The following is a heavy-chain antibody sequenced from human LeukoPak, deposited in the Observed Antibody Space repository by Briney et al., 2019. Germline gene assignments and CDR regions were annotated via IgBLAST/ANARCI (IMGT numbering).Heavy chain of an antibody. CDR2: ISAYNGNT. CDR1: GYTFSSYG. D-gene: IGHD7-27*01. Sequence: VASVKVSCKASGYTFSSYGITWVRQAPGQGLEWMGWISAYNGNTNYAQKLQGRVTMTTDTSTSTAYMELRSLRSDDTAVYYCARHLKLGPLGEPYYYYYMDVWGKGTTVTVSS. V-gene: IGHV1-18*01. CDR3: ARHLKLGPLGEPYYYYYMDV. J-gene: IGHJ6*03.